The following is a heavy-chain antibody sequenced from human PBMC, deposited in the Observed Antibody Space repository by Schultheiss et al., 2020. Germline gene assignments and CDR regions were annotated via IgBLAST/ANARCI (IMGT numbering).Heavy chain of an antibody. CDR1: GFTFGDYA. Sequence: GGSLRLSCTASGFTFGDYAMSWFRQAPGKGLEGVGFIRSKAYGGTTEYAASVKGRFTISRDDSKSIAYLQMNSLKTEDTAVYYCTRDYCSGGSCNFDYWGQGTLVTVSS. CDR3: TRDYCSGGSCNFDY. V-gene: IGHV3-49*03. D-gene: IGHD2-15*01. CDR2: IRSKAYGGTT. J-gene: IGHJ4*02.